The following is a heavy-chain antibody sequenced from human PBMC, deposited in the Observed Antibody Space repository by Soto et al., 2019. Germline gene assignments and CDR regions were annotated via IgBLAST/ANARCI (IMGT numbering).Heavy chain of an antibody. CDR3: VRDRRIYYSDPHDEFVASDYEV. V-gene: IGHV1-69*01. J-gene: IGHJ3*01. D-gene: IGHD3-22*01. Sequence: QVQLIQSEDEVKKPGSAVRVSCTASGGIFGSHGFSWVRQSPGQRLEWVGGFIPIFRTLTYTEKCQARVRKAADESTNTVYLELSSLTSEDTAVYYCVRDRRIYYSDPHDEFVASDYEVWGQGTMVSVSS. CDR2: FIPIFRTL. CDR1: GGIFGSHG.